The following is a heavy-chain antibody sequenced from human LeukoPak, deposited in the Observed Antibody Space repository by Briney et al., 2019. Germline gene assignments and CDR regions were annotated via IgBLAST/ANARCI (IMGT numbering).Heavy chain of an antibody. CDR3: ARQVSPIVGASSFDY. D-gene: IGHD1-26*01. V-gene: IGHV4-39*01. J-gene: IGHJ4*02. Sequence: PSETLSLTCTVSGGSISSSSYYWGWIRQPPGKGLEWIGSIYYSGSTYYNPSLKSRVTISVDTSKNQFSLKLSSVTAADTAAYYCARQVSPIVGASSFDYWGQGTLVTVSS. CDR1: GGSISSSSYY. CDR2: IYYSGST.